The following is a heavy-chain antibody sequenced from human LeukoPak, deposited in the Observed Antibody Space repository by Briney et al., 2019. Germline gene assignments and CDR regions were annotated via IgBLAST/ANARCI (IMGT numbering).Heavy chain of an antibody. J-gene: IGHJ5*02. V-gene: IGHV4-4*02. CDR3: ARDQSTPFTGDASFDP. CDR1: GGSISSSNW. CDR2: IYYSGST. Sequence: PSETLSLTCAVSGGSISSSNWWSWVRQPPGKGLEWIGYIYYSGSTNYNPSLKSRVTISVDTSKNQFSLKLSSVTAADTAVYYCARDQSTPFTGDASFDPWGQGTLVTVSS. D-gene: IGHD2-21*02.